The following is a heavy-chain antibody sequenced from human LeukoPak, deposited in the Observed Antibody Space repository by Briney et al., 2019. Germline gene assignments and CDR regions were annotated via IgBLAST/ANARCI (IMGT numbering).Heavy chain of an antibody. CDR1: GGSFSGYF. CDR2: INHSGST. CDR3: ARDPSGYSGYDRSYYFDY. D-gene: IGHD5-12*01. V-gene: IGHV4-34*01. Sequence: SETLSLTCAVYGGSFSGYFWSWIRQPPGKGLEWIGEINHSGSTNYNPSLTSRGTISVDTSKNQFSLKLSSVTAADTAVYYCARDPSGYSGYDRSYYFDYWGQGTLVTVSS. J-gene: IGHJ4*02.